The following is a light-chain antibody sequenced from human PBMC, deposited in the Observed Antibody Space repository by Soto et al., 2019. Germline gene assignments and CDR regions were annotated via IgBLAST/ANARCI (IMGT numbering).Light chain of an antibody. V-gene: IGLV2-8*01. CDR3: SSYAGSNTYV. CDR1: SSDVGGYNY. J-gene: IGLJ1*01. Sequence: QSALTQPPSASGSPGQSVIISCTGTSSDVGGYNYVSWYQQHPGKAPKLMIYEVSKRPSGVPDRFSGSKSGNTASLTVSGLQAEDEADYYCSSYAGSNTYVFAIGTQVTVL. CDR2: EVS.